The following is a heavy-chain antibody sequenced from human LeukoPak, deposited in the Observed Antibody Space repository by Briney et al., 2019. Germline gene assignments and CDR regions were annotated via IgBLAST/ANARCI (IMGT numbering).Heavy chain of an antibody. V-gene: IGHV3-30*02. J-gene: IGHJ6*03. CDR2: IRFDGSDK. D-gene: IGHD3-3*01. CDR3: AKDGVLYYDSWSGYIPRYYYMDV. Sequence: GGSLRLSCAVSGFIFSNYGMYWVRQAPGKGLEWVAFIRFDGSDKYYADSVKGRFTISRDISNNTLDLQMNSLRGEDTAVYCCAKDGVLYYDSWSGYIPRYYYMDVWGKGTTVTVSS. CDR1: GFIFSNYG.